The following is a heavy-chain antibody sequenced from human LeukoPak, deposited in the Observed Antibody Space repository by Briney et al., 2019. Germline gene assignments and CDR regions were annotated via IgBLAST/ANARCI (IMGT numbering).Heavy chain of an antibody. V-gene: IGHV3-23*01. Sequence: HPGGSLRLSCAASGFTFSSYAVSWVRQAPGKGLEWVSAISGSGGSTYYADSVKGRFTISRDNSKNTLYLQMNSLRAEDTAVYFCAKDRRSGGSCHDYWGQGTLVTVSS. CDR2: ISGSGGST. J-gene: IGHJ4*02. CDR1: GFTFSSYA. D-gene: IGHD2-15*01. CDR3: AKDRRSGGSCHDY.